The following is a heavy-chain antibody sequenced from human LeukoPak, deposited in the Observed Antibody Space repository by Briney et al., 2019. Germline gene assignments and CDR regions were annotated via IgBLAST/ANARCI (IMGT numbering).Heavy chain of an antibody. V-gene: IGHV3-23*01. D-gene: IGHD6-19*01. CDR3: AKDGLFSSWLASWFDC. Sequence: GGSLRLSCAASGFTFNSYAMNWVRQAPGKGLEWVSAISGNGVSTFFADSVKGRFTISRDNSRNTLSLQMNGLRAEDTAVYFSAKDGLFSSWLASWFDCWGQGTLVTVSS. J-gene: IGHJ4*02. CDR1: GFTFNSYA. CDR2: ISGNGVST.